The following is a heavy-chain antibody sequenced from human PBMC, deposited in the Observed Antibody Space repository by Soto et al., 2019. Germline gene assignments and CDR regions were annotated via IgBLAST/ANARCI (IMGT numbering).Heavy chain of an antibody. CDR3: ARAPAAIWWFDP. D-gene: IGHD2-2*02. J-gene: IGHJ5*02. Sequence: QAQLVQSGAEVKKPGASVKVSCKASGYTFTNYYVHWVRQAPGQGLEWMGIINPIGGDTTYAQHFQGRLTMTTDTFTNTVYMELSSLRSEDTAVYYCARAPAAIWWFDPWGQGTLVTVSS. CDR2: INPIGGDT. CDR1: GYTFTNYY. V-gene: IGHV1-46*01.